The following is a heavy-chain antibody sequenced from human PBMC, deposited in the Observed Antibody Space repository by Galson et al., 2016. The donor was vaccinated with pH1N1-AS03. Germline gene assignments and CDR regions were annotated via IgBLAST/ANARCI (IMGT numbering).Heavy chain of an antibody. J-gene: IGHJ6*02. V-gene: IGHV2-70*11. Sequence: PALVKPTQTLTLTCTFSGFSLTTDKMCVTWIRQPPGKALEWLARIDWDDDEYYSRSLRTRLTISKDTSKNQVVLTMTNMDPADTDTYFCARSPGDSFYSLGMDVWGQGTTVTVS. CDR2: IDWDDDE. D-gene: IGHD2-21*01. CDR1: GFSLTTDKMC. CDR3: ARSPGDSFYSLGMDV.